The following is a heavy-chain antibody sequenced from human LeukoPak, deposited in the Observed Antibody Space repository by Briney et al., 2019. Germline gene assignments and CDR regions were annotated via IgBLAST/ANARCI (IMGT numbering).Heavy chain of an antibody. CDR2: ISRNSGSI. V-gene: IGHV3-9*01. D-gene: IGHD3-22*01. CDR3: ARGLGSSGYFPWYFDL. J-gene: IGHJ2*01. CDR1: GFIFDDYA. Sequence: GGSLRLSCAASGFIFDDYAMHWVRQAPGKGLEWVSGISRNSGSIGYADSVKGRFTISRDNAKNSLYLQMNSLRVEDTALYYCARGLGSSGYFPWYFDLWGRGTLVTVSS.